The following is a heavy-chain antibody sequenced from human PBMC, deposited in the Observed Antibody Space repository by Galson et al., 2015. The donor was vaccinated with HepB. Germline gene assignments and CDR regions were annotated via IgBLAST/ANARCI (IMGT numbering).Heavy chain of an antibody. Sequence: SLRLSCAASGFTFSSYGMHWVRQAPGKGLEWVAVISYDGSNKYYADSVKGRFTISRDNSKNTLYLQMNSLRAEDTAVYYCAKDFGSIFVGAGYYGMDVWGQGTTVTVSS. D-gene: IGHD3-3*01. V-gene: IGHV3-30*18. CDR1: GFTFSSYG. J-gene: IGHJ6*02. CDR2: ISYDGSNK. CDR3: AKDFGSIFVGAGYYGMDV.